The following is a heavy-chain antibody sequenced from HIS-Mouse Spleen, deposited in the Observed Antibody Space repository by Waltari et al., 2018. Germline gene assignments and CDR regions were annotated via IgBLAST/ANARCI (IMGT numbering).Heavy chain of an antibody. CDR3: ARSSGSGATHY. J-gene: IGHJ4*02. Sequence: QLQLQESCPGLVKPSETLSLPCTVPGGSLSRSSSYWGWIRQPPGKGLEWIGSIYYSGSTYYNPSLKSRVTISVDTSKNQFSLKLSSVTAADTAVYYCARSSGSGATHYWGQGTLVTVSS. CDR2: IYYSGST. V-gene: IGHV4-39*07. CDR1: GGSLSRSSSY. D-gene: IGHD1-26*01.